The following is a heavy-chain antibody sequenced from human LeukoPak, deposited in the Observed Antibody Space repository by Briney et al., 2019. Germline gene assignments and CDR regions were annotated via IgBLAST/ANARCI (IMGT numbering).Heavy chain of an antibody. CDR2: IHNDGTQG. D-gene: IGHD3-16*01. Sequence: GESLKISCAASGFTFSRLGMQWVRQAPGKGLEWVAVIHNDGTQGQYADSVKGRFTISKDNSQNTLYLQMNNLRDGDTAVYYCAKEGDEFRGYLDVWGKGTTVTVSS. V-gene: IGHV3-30*02. CDR1: GFTFSRLG. J-gene: IGHJ6*03. CDR3: AKEGDEFRGYLDV.